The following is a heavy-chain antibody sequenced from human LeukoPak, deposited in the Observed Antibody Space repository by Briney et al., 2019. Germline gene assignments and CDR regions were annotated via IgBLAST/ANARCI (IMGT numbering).Heavy chain of an antibody. CDR3: ARIRGVIMEYYSDY. D-gene: IGHD3-10*01. Sequence: PSETLSLTCTVSGGSISSYYWSWIRQPPGKGLEWIGYIYYSGSTNYNPSLKSRVTISVDTSKNQFSLKLSSVTAADTAVYYCARIRGVIMEYYSDYWGQGTLVTVSS. CDR1: GGSISSYY. J-gene: IGHJ4*02. CDR2: IYYSGST. V-gene: IGHV4-59*01.